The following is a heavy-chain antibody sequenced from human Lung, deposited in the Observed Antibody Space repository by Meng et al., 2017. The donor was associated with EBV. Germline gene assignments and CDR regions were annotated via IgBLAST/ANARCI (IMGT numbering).Heavy chain of an antibody. Sequence: VHRQEPGPRLVSPAHPRSLPCACTGGSISGSSYSWSWIRQPPGKGLEWIGYMSYSGSSHYNPSLKSRVTISLDTSKNQLSLNLTSVTAADTAMYFCARQTDFGGNSLAFDLWGQGTLVTVSS. CDR1: GGSISGSSYS. CDR2: MSYSGSS. J-gene: IGHJ5*02. D-gene: IGHD4-23*01. V-gene: IGHV4-30-4*08. CDR3: ARQTDFGGNSLAFDL.